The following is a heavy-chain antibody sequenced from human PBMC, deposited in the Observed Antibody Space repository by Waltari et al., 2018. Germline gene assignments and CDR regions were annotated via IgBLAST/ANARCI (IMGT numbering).Heavy chain of an antibody. Sequence: EVQLVESGGGLVQPGRSLRLSCAASGFTFDDYAMHWARPAPGKGLEWVSGISWNSGSIGYADSVKGRFTISRDNAKNSLYLQMNSLRAEDTALYYCAKDNGPGTNSVFDYWGQGTLVTVSS. V-gene: IGHV3-9*01. J-gene: IGHJ4*02. CDR1: GFTFDDYA. D-gene: IGHD1-1*01. CDR2: ISWNSGSI. CDR3: AKDNGPGTNSVFDY.